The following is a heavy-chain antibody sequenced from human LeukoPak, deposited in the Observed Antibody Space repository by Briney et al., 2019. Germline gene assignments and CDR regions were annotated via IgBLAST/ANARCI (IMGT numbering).Heavy chain of an antibody. V-gene: IGHV3-23*01. CDR2: ITGSGGST. Sequence: GGSLRLSCAASGFTFSGCALSWVRQAPGKGLEWVSVITGSGGSTYYADSVKGRFTISRDNSKNTLYLQMNSLRAEDTAVYYCAQGSSGYLFDYWGQGTLVTVSS. CDR3: AQGSSGYLFDY. CDR1: GFTFSGCA. J-gene: IGHJ4*02. D-gene: IGHD3-22*01.